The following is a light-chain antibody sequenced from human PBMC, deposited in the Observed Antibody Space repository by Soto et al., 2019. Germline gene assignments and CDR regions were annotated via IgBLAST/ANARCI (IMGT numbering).Light chain of an antibody. CDR2: AAS. Sequence: DIQMTQSPSTLSASVGDRVTITCRASQNINSWLAWYQQKPGKAPKLLIYAASRLESGVPSRFSGSRSGTESTLTISRLQPDDFASYYCQQYDANPWTFGQGTKVEIK. CDR1: QNINSW. CDR3: QQYDANPWT. V-gene: IGKV1-5*01. J-gene: IGKJ1*01.